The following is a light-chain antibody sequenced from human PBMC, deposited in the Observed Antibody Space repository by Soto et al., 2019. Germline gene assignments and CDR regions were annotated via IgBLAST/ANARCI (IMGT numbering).Light chain of an antibody. V-gene: IGKV1-39*01. J-gene: IGKJ1*01. CDR3: QPSSSTLGT. CDR1: QRISTY. CDR2: AAT. Sequence: DIQMTQSPSSLSASVGDTVTITCRASQRISTYLNWYQQKPGRAPKLVISAATSLQSGVPTTFSGDGSGTDLTLTISSLQPEDVATYFCQPSSSTLGTFGQGTRV.